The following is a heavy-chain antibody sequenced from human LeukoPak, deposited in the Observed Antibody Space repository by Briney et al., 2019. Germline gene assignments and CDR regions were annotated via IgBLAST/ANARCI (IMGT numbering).Heavy chain of an antibody. J-gene: IGHJ5*02. CDR3: ARVVVVVAANGWFDP. Sequence: SETLSLTCTVSGDSISTYYWSWIRQSPGKGLEWIGYIYHSGSTKYNPSLKSRVTISVDTSKKQFSLKLSSVTAADTAVYYCARVVVVVAANGWFDPWGQGTLVTVSS. CDR1: GDSISTYY. CDR2: IYHSGST. V-gene: IGHV4-59*01. D-gene: IGHD2-15*01.